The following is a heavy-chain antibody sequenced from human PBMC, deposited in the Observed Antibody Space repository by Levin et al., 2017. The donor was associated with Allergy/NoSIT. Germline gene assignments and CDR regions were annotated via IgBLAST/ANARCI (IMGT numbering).Heavy chain of an antibody. D-gene: IGHD5-24*01. Sequence: LSLTCAASGFTFSSYGMHWVRQAPGKGLEWVAVISYDGSNKYYADSVKGRFTISRDNSKNTLYLQMNSLRAEDTAVYYCAKVWGDGYNDAFDYWGQGTLVTVSS. V-gene: IGHV3-30*18. CDR2: ISYDGSNK. J-gene: IGHJ4*02. CDR3: AKVWGDGYNDAFDY. CDR1: GFTFSSYG.